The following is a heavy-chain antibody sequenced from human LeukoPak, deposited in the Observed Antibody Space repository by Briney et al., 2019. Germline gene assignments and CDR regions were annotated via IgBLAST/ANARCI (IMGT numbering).Heavy chain of an antibody. D-gene: IGHD3-3*01. Sequence: SETLSLTCTVSGGSISSYYWSWLRQPPGKGLEWIGEINHSGSTNYNPSLKSRVTISVDTSKNQFSLKLSSVTAADTAVYYCARVSRDFWSGYYTSYFDYWGQGTLVTVSS. CDR3: ARVSRDFWSGYYTSYFDY. CDR2: INHSGST. V-gene: IGHV4-34*01. J-gene: IGHJ4*02. CDR1: GGSISSYY.